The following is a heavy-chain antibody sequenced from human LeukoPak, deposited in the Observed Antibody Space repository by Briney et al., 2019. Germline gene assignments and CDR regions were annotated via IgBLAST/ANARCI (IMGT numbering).Heavy chain of an antibody. D-gene: IGHD2-2*01. J-gene: IGHJ3*02. CDR2: IRSNTYGGTT. V-gene: IGHV3-49*04. CDR3: TRGYCIGTSCYEDAFDI. CDR1: GFTFGAYA. Sequence: GGSLRLSCSASGFTFGAYAMSWVRQAPGKCLAWVGFIRSNTYGGTTESAASVKGRFTISRDDSKSIAYLQMNSLKIEDTAIYYCTRGYCIGTSCYEDAFDIWGQGTMVTVSS.